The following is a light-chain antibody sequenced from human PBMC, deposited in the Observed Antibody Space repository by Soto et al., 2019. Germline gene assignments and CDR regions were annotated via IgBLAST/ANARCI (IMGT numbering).Light chain of an antibody. CDR3: QQYNSFWT. CDR2: KAS. J-gene: IGKJ1*01. Sequence: DVQMTQSPSTLSASVGDRVTITCRASQTINNWLAWYQQKPGKAPKLLIYKASSLESGVPSRFSGSGSGTEFTLTISSLQANDFATYYCQQYNSFWTFGQGTKVDIK. CDR1: QTINNW. V-gene: IGKV1-5*03.